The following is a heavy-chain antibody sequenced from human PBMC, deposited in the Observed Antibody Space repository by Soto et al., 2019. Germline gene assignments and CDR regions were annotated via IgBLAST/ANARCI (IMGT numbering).Heavy chain of an antibody. CDR2: IFSTDKT. J-gene: IGHJ3*02. D-gene: IGHD6-19*01. CDR3: ARIPGVGSGGSPLAFDI. V-gene: IGHV2-26*01. CDR1: GFFLNNARMG. Sequence: QVTLKESGPVLVKPTETLTLTCTVSGFFLNNARMGLSWVRQPPGKALEWLAHIFSTDKTSYNTSLKTRLTISKDTSKSQVVLTMTNMDPVDTGTYYCARIPGVGSGGSPLAFDIWGQGTVVTVSS.